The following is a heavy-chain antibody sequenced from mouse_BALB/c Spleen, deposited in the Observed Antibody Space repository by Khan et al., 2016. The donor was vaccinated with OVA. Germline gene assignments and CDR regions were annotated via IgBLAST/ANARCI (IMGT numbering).Heavy chain of an antibody. CDR2: IWGGGGT. D-gene: IGHD2-14*01. V-gene: IGHV2-6-4*01. CDR1: GFSLSRYN. Sequence: QVQLKQSGPGLVAPSQSLSITCTVSGFSLSRYNIHWVRQPPGKGLEWLGMIWGGGGTDYNSTLKSRLSIRKDNSKSQVLLKMNSLQTDDTAMYYCARAYSRYDGYYAMDYWGQGPSVTVSS. CDR3: ARAYSRYDGYYAMDY. J-gene: IGHJ4*01.